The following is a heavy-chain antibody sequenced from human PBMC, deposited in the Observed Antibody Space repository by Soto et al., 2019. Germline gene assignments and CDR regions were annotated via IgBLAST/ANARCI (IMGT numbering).Heavy chain of an antibody. CDR1: GFTFSDYY. Sequence: GSLRLSCAASGFTFSDYYMSWIRQAPGKGLEWVSYISSSGSTIYYADSVKGRFTISRDNAKNSLYLQMNSLRAEDTAVYYCARGVLYDFWSGYYTRGYYYYGMDVWGQGTTVTVSS. CDR3: ARGVLYDFWSGYYTRGYYYYGMDV. J-gene: IGHJ6*02. V-gene: IGHV3-11*01. CDR2: ISSSGSTI. D-gene: IGHD3-3*01.